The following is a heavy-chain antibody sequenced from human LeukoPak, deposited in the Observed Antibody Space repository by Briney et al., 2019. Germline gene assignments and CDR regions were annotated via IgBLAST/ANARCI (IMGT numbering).Heavy chain of an antibody. Sequence: GGSLRLSCAASGFTVSSNYMSWVRQAPGKGLEWVSVIYSGGSTYYADSVKGRFTISRDNSKNTLYLQMDSLRAEDTAVYYCAGDRAWNYFDYWGQGTLVTVSS. D-gene: IGHD3-3*01. CDR2: IYSGGST. V-gene: IGHV3-53*05. CDR1: GFTVSSNY. J-gene: IGHJ4*02. CDR3: AGDRAWNYFDY.